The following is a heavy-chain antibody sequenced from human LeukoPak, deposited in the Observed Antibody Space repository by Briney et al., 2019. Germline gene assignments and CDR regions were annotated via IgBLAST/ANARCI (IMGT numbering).Heavy chain of an antibody. CDR3: ARERYDILTGYHNFDY. V-gene: IGHV4-59*01. CDR1: GGSISSYY. CDR2: IYYSGST. D-gene: IGHD3-9*01. Sequence: SETLSLTCTVSGGSISSYYWSWIRQPPGKGLEWIGYIYYSGSTNYNPSLKSRVTISVDTSKNQFSLKLSSVAAADTAVYYCARERYDILTGYHNFDYWGQGTLVTVSS. J-gene: IGHJ4*02.